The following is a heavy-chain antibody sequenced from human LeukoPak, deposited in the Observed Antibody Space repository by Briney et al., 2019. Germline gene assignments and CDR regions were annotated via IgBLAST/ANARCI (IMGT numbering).Heavy chain of an antibody. D-gene: IGHD2-2*01. J-gene: IGHJ4*02. CDR1: GGSISGYY. CDR3: ARLSKDTVVLPAAMAHYFDY. Sequence: SETLSLTCTVSGGSISGYYWSWIRQPPGKGLQFIGYIHYTGSTNYNPSLESRVTLSVDTSKNQFSLKLRSVTAADTAVYYCARLSKDTVVLPAAMAHYFDYWGQGTLVTVS. V-gene: IGHV4-59*08. CDR2: IHYTGST.